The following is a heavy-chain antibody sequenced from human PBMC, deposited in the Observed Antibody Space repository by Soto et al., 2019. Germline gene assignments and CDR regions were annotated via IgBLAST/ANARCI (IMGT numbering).Heavy chain of an antibody. CDR2: IYYSGST. J-gene: IGHJ5*02. D-gene: IGHD3-10*01. Sequence: SETLSLTCTVSGGSISSGDYYWSWIRQPPGKGLEWIGYIYYSGSTYYNPSLKSRVTISVDTSKNQFSLKLSSVTAADTAVYYCAREDYGSGSYWFDPWGQGTLVTV. CDR3: AREDYGSGSYWFDP. CDR1: GGSISSGDYY. V-gene: IGHV4-30-4*01.